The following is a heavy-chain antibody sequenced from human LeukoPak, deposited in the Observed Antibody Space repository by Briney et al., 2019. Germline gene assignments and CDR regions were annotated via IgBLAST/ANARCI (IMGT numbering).Heavy chain of an antibody. Sequence: SETLSLTCAVYGGSFSGYYWSWIRQPPGKGLEWIGEINHSGSTNYNPSLKSRVTISVDTSKNQFSLKLSSVTAADTAVYYCARAPIVVVPADGTGWFDPWGQGTLVTVSS. V-gene: IGHV4-34*01. D-gene: IGHD2-2*01. CDR3: ARAPIVVVPADGTGWFDP. J-gene: IGHJ5*02. CDR2: INHSGST. CDR1: GGSFSGYY.